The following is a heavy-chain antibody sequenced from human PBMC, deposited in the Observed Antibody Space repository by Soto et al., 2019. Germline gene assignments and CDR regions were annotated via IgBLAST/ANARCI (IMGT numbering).Heavy chain of an antibody. CDR1: GGSISSSSYY. Sequence: SETLSLTCTVSGGSISSSSYYWGWIRQPPGKGLEWIGSIYYSGSTYYNPSLKSRVTISVDTSKNQFSLKLSSVTAADTAVYYCARRYSSSSGGDYWGPGTPVTVSS. J-gene: IGHJ4*02. CDR2: IYYSGST. D-gene: IGHD6-6*01. V-gene: IGHV4-39*01. CDR3: ARRYSSSSGGDY.